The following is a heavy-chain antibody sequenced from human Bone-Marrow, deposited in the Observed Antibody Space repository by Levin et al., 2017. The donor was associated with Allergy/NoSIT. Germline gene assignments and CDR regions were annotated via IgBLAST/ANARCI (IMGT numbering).Heavy chain of an antibody. D-gene: IGHD2-21*02. CDR3: ARYVGNYDNGDYYNWFDP. V-gene: IGHV4-31*02. CDR2: IYYSGNT. J-gene: IGHJ5*02. Sequence: PGKGLEWIGYIYYSGNTNYNPSLKSRLTISVDTSKSQFSLNLTSVTAADTAIYYCARYVGNYDNGDYYNWFDPWGQGTLVTVSS.